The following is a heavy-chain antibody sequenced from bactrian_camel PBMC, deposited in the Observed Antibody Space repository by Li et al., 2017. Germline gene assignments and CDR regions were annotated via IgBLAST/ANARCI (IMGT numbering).Heavy chain of an antibody. Sequence: HVQLVESGGGSVQAGGSLTLSCTTSASTSNMYCMAWIRQVPGAEREGVAAIDTDGSTTYADFVSGRFTISRDNAKSTLYLQMNRLKPEDTAVYYCAADLRGVIPGTHCGYWGKGTQVTVS. V-gene: IGHV3S53*01. CDR3: AADLRGVIPGTHCGY. CDR2: IDTDGST. CDR1: ASTSNMYC. D-gene: IGHD6*01. J-gene: IGHJ4*01.